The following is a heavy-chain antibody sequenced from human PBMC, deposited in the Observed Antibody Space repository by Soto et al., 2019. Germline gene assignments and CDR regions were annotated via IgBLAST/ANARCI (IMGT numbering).Heavy chain of an antibody. CDR3: AREVGHISMIVVAYDAFDI. V-gene: IGHV4-4*07. Sequence: SETLSLPCTVSGGSISSYYWSWIRQPAGKGLEWIGRIYTSGRTNYNPSLKSRVTMSVDTSKNQFSLKLSSVTAADTAVYYCAREVGHISMIVVAYDAFDIWGQGTMVTVSS. CDR2: IYTSGRT. D-gene: IGHD3-22*01. CDR1: GGSISSYY. J-gene: IGHJ3*02.